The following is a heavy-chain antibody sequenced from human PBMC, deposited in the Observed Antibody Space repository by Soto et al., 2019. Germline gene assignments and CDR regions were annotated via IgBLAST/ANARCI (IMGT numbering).Heavy chain of an antibody. Sequence: QVQLQESGPGLVKPSQTLSLTCTVSGGSISSGDYYWSWIRQPPGKGLEWIGYIYYSGSTYYNPSLTSRVTISVDTSKNQFSLKLSSVTAADTAVYYCARVGYCSGGSCCWFDPWGQGTLVTVSS. D-gene: IGHD2-15*01. V-gene: IGHV4-30-4*01. J-gene: IGHJ5*02. CDR3: ARVGYCSGGSCCWFDP. CDR1: GGSISSGDYY. CDR2: IYYSGST.